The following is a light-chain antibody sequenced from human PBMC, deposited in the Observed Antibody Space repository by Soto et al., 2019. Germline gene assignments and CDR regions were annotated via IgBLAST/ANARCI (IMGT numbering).Light chain of an antibody. Sequence: TGTLSLSQGERATLSCRASQSVSSSYLAWYQQTPGQAPRLLIYGASSRATGIPDRFSGSGSGTDFTLTISRLEPEDFAVYYCQQYGSSHTFGQGTRLEIK. CDR1: QSVSSSY. V-gene: IGKV3-20*01. CDR3: QQYGSSHT. CDR2: GAS. J-gene: IGKJ5*01.